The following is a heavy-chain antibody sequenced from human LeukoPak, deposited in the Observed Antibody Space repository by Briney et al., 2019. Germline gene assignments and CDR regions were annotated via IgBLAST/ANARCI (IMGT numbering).Heavy chain of an antibody. J-gene: IGHJ4*02. D-gene: IGHD3-10*01. V-gene: IGHV4-34*01. CDR1: GGSFSGYY. CDR2: INHSGST. CDR3: ARLVRGVFPY. Sequence: SETLSLTCAVYGGSFSGYYWSWIRQPPGKGLEWIGEINHSGSTNYNPSLKSRVTISVDTSKNQFSLKLSSVTAADTAVYYCARLVRGVFPYWGQGTLVTVSS.